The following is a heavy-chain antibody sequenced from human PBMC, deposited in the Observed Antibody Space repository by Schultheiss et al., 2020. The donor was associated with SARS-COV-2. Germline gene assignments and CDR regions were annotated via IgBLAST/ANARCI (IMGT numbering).Heavy chain of an antibody. CDR1: GFTFSSYG. Sequence: GGSLRLSCAASGFTFSSYGMHWVRQAPGKGLEWVAVISYDGSNKYYADSVKGRFTISRDNSKNTLYLQMNSLRAEDTAVYYCARDYEDYNGYCGSYDYWGQGTLVTVSS. V-gene: IGHV3-33*05. J-gene: IGHJ4*02. CDR2: ISYDGSNK. D-gene: IGHD3-10*01. CDR3: ARDYEDYNGYCGSYDY.